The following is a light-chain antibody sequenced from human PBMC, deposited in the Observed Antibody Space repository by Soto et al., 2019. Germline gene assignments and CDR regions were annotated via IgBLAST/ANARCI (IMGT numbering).Light chain of an antibody. CDR2: EAS. V-gene: IGKV1-5*03. CDR3: QQYSSYSPYT. J-gene: IGKJ2*01. CDR1: QTVYSW. Sequence: DIQMTQSPSTVSASVGDRVTITCRASQTVYSWLDWYQQKPGKAPKLLISEASTLQSGVPSRFAGSGSGTEFPLAISRLQPDDFATYYCQQYSSYSPYTFGQGTKVEI.